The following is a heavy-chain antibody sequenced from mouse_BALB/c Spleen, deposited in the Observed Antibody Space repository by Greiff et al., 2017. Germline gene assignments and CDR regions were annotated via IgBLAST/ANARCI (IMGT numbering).Heavy chain of an antibody. J-gene: IGHJ4*01. CDR1: GFTFSSYA. CDR3: ASSYYYGSRYYAMDY. D-gene: IGHD1-1*01. Sequence: EVQVVESGGGLVKPGGSLKLSCAASGFTFSSYAMSWVRQTPEKRLAWVASISSGGSTYYPDSVKGRFTISRDNARNILYLQMSSLRSEDTAMYYCASSYYYGSRYYAMDYWGQGTSVTVSS. V-gene: IGHV5-6-5*01. CDR2: ISSGGST.